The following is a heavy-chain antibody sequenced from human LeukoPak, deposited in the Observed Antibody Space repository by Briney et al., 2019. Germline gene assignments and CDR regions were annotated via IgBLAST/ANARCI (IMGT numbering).Heavy chain of an antibody. CDR3: ARLYGSGSYYYFDY. D-gene: IGHD3-10*01. Sequence: SETLSLTCTVSGGSISSGSYYWSWIRQPPGKGLEWIGYIYYSGSTNYNPSLKSRVTISVDTSKNQFSLKLSSVTAADTAVYYCARLYGSGSYYYFDYWGQGTLVTVSS. V-gene: IGHV4-61*01. CDR2: IYYSGST. J-gene: IGHJ4*02. CDR1: GGSISSGSYY.